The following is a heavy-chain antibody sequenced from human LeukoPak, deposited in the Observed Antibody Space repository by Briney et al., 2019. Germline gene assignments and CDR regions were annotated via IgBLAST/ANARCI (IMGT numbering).Heavy chain of an antibody. CDR2: IDWADDK. J-gene: IGHJ4*02. CDR3: AHWTYYYGTGSYYIHAGFDC. CDR1: GFSLSTSGVG. V-gene: IGHV2-5*02. Sequence: SGPTLVNPPQTLTLTCTFSGFSLSTSGVGLAWFRNPPGKALEGFALIDWADDKPYSPSLKRRLTITKDTYKHQVVRTMPNMDPVDTATYYCAHWTYYYGTGSYYIHAGFDCWGQGTLVTVSS. D-gene: IGHD3-10*01.